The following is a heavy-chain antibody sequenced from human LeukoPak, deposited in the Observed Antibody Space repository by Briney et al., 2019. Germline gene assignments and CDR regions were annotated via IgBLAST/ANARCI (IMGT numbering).Heavy chain of an antibody. D-gene: IGHD6-19*01. V-gene: IGHV1-2*02. J-gene: IGHJ6*03. CDR2: INPNSGGT. CDR1: GNTFTGYY. Sequence: GASVKVSCKASGNTFTGYYMHWVRQAPGQGLEWMGWINPNSGGTNYAQKFQGRVTMTRDTSISTAYMELSRLRSDDTAVYYCARETYSSGWYLSSYYYYYMDVWGKGTTVTVSS. CDR3: ARETYSSGWYLSSYYYYYMDV.